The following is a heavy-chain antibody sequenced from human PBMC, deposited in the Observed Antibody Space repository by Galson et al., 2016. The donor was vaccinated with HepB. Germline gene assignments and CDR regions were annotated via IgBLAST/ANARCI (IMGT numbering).Heavy chain of an antibody. CDR3: VRHFFPPRYPNWFDS. CDR1: GGSVSSGRHY. D-gene: IGHD1-1*01. J-gene: IGHJ5*01. CDR2: VYYGGST. V-gene: IGHV4-39*01. Sequence: SETLSLTCNVSGGSVSSGRHYWAWIRQPPGKGLEYIGSVYYGGSTYYNPSLESRVTISVDTSKNQFSLKLRSVTASDTAVYYCVRHFFPPRYPNWFDSWGQGTLVTISS.